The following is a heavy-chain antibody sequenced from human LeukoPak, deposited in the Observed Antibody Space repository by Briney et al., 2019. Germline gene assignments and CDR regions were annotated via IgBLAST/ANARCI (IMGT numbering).Heavy chain of an antibody. CDR2: ISYSGST. Sequence: SETLSLTCTVSGGSISSYYWGWIRQPPGKGLEWIGYISYSGSTNYNPSLKSRVIISVDTSKNQFSLKLSSVTAADTAVYYCAVVIAAAEPTFDYWGQGTLVTGS. D-gene: IGHD6-13*01. CDR3: AVVIAAAEPTFDY. CDR1: GGSISSYY. J-gene: IGHJ4*02. V-gene: IGHV4-59*01.